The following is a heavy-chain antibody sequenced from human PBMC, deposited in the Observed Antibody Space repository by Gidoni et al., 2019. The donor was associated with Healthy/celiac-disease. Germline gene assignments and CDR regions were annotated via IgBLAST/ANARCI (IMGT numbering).Heavy chain of an antibody. CDR3: ARHGPPIISRAFDI. CDR1: GGPISSYY. Sequence: QVQLQESGPGLVTPSETLSLTCTVSGGPISSYYWSWIRQPQGKGLEWIGYSYYSGSTNHNPSLKSRVTISVDTSKNQFSLKLSSVTAADTAVYYCARHGPPIISRAFDIWGQGTMVTVSS. CDR2: SYYSGST. V-gene: IGHV4-59*08. J-gene: IGHJ3*02.